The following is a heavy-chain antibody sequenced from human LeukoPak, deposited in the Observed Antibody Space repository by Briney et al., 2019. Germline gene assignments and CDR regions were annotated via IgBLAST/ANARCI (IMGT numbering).Heavy chain of an antibody. CDR2: ISSSSSTI. CDR3: AREDYYDGSGYPAFDY. Sequence: PGGSLRLSCAASGFTLSRFSMTWVRQAPGKGLEWISYISSSSSTIYYADSVKGRFTISRDSAKNSLFLQMNSLRAEDTAVYFCAREDYYDGSGYPAFDYWGQGTLVTVSS. J-gene: IGHJ4*02. CDR1: GFTLSRFS. D-gene: IGHD3-22*01. V-gene: IGHV3-48*04.